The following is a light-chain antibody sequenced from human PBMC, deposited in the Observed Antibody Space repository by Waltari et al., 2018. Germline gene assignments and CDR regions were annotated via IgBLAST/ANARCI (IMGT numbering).Light chain of an antibody. J-gene: IGKJ2*01. V-gene: IGKV3-20*01. Sequence: EIVFPQSPGTLSLSPGDRATLSCRASQSVSSSYLAWYQQKPGQAPRLLIYGASSRAAGIPDRFSGSGSGTDFTLTISRLEPEDFAVYYCQQYGSSAMYTFGQGTTLEIK. CDR1: QSVSSSY. CDR3: QQYGSSAMYT. CDR2: GAS.